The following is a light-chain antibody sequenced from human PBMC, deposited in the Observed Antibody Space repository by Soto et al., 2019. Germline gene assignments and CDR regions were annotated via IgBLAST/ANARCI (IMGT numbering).Light chain of an antibody. V-gene: IGKV1-33*01. CDR2: DAS. CDR1: QDISNY. J-gene: IGKJ4*01. Sequence: DIQMTQSPSSLSASVGDRVTITCQASQDISNYLNWYQQKPGKAPKLLIYDASNLETGVPSRFSGSGSGTDFTFTISSLQPEDIATYYCQQYDNLPLTVGGGTKVDSK. CDR3: QQYDNLPLT.